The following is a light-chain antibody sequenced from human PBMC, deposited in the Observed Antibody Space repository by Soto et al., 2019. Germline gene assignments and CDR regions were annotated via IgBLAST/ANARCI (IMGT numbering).Light chain of an antibody. J-gene: IGKJ1*01. Sequence: DIQMTQSPSSISASVGDRVTITCRASQSISTYLNWYQQKPGKAPKLLIYAASSLQSGVPSRFSGSGSGTDFTLTISSLQPEDFASYFCQHSFNTPRTFGQGTKVDIK. V-gene: IGKV1-39*01. CDR1: QSISTY. CDR2: AAS. CDR3: QHSFNTPRT.